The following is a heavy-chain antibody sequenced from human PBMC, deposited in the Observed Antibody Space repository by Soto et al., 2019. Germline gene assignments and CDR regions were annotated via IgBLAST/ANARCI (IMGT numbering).Heavy chain of an antibody. Sequence: SETLSLTCTVSGGSTSNYYWSWIRQPPGKGLEWIGYIYYSGSTNYNPSLKSRVTISVDTSKNQFSLKLSSVTAADTAVYYCARHPSVGSSSWFDFWGQGTPVTVSS. CDR1: GGSTSNYY. V-gene: IGHV4-59*01. J-gene: IGHJ4*02. D-gene: IGHD6-13*01. CDR2: IYYSGST. CDR3: ARHPSVGSSSWFDF.